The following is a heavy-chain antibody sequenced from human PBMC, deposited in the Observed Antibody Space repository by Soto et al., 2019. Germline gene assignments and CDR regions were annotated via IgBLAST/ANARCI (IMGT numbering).Heavy chain of an antibody. V-gene: IGHV4-59*12. CDR1: GGSISTYY. CDR2: IYYSGGT. J-gene: IGHJ6*02. Sequence: SETLSLTCTVSGGSISTYYWSWIWQSPGKGLEWIGYIYYSGGTEYNPSLRSRATISVDTSKNQFSLKLSSVTAADTAVYYCARDRSASGNYYYGMDVWGPGTTVTVSS. CDR3: ARDRSASGNYYYGMDV. D-gene: IGHD6-25*01.